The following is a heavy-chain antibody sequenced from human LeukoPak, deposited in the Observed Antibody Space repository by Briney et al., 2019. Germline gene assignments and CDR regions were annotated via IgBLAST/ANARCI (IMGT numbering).Heavy chain of an antibody. Sequence: SVKVSCKASGGTFSIYAISWVRQAPGQGLEWMGRIIPIFGIANYAQKFQGRVTITADKSTSTAYMELSSLRSEDTAVYYCARGYCSSTSCYYWFDPWGQGTLVTVSS. D-gene: IGHD2-2*01. J-gene: IGHJ5*02. CDR3: ARGYCSSTSCYYWFDP. CDR1: GGTFSIYA. V-gene: IGHV1-69*04. CDR2: IIPIFGIA.